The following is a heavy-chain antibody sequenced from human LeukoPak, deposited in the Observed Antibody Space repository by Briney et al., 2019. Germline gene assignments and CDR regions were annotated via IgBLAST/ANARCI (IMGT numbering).Heavy chain of an antibody. CDR3: AREGTGRSSWYAGGYFDY. CDR2: IYYSGST. D-gene: IGHD6-13*01. J-gene: IGHJ4*02. CDR1: GGSISSGDYY. Sequence: SETLSLTCTVSGGSISSGDYYWSWIRQPPGKGLEWIGYIYYSGSTYYNPSLNSRITISVDTSKNQFSLKLSSVTAADTAVYYCAREGTGRSSWYAGGYFDYWGQGTLVTVSS. V-gene: IGHV4-30-4*01.